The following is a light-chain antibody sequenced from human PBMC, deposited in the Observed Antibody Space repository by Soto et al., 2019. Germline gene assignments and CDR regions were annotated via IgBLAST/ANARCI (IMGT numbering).Light chain of an antibody. CDR1: QSISSY. J-gene: IGKJ1*01. CDR2: AAS. V-gene: IGKV1-39*01. CDR3: QQSYSTPRT. Sequence: DIQMTQSTSSLSASVGDRVTITCRASQSISSYLNWYQQKPGKAPKLLIYAASSLQSGDPSRFSGSGSGTDFTLTISSLQPEDFATYYCQQSYSTPRTFGQGTKVEIK.